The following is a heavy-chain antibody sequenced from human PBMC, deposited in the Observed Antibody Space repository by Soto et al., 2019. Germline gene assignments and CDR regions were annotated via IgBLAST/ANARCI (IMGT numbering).Heavy chain of an antibody. CDR1: GFTFGEYA. CDR2: ISWDGGST. CDR3: TKTQRPYYDAGGFDY. J-gene: IGHJ4*02. D-gene: IGHD3-22*01. V-gene: IGHV3-43D*04. Sequence: PGGSLRLSCATSGFTFGEYAMHWVRQAPGKGLGWVSLISWDGGSTYYTDSVEGRFTISRNNSKNSVFLQMNNLRAEDTALYYCTKTQRPYYDAGGFDYWGQGTLVTVSS.